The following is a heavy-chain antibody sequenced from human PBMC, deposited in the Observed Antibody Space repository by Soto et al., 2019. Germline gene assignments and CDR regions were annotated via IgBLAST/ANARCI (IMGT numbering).Heavy chain of an antibody. CDR2: IHSSGSI. CDR1: GGSISSDDYY. Sequence: SETLSLTCTVSGGSISSDDYYWSWIRQAPGRGLEWIGYIHSSGSIYYNPSLKSRATMSIDTAGNQFSLKVSSVTVADTAVYYCARVRDWFDPWGQGTLVTVSS. D-gene: IGHD3-3*01. V-gene: IGHV4-30-4*01. CDR3: ARVRDWFDP. J-gene: IGHJ5*02.